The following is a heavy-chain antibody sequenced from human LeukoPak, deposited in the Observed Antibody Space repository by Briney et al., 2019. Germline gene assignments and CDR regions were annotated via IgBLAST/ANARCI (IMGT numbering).Heavy chain of an antibody. CDR3: AKDSEPFGWELLFNADY. J-gene: IGHJ4*02. D-gene: IGHD1-26*01. CDR1: GFTFSSYG. CDR2: ISWDGGST. Sequence: GGSLRLSCAASGFTFSSYGMHWVRQAPGKGLEWVSLISWDGGSTYYADSVKGRFTISRDNSKNSLYLQMNSLRAEDTALYYCAKDSEPFGWELLFNADYWGQGTLVTVSS. V-gene: IGHV3-43D*03.